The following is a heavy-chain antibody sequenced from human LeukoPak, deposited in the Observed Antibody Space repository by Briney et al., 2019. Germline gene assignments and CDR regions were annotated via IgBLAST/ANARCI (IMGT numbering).Heavy chain of an antibody. Sequence: ASVKVSCKASGYTFTSYGISWVRQAPGQGLEWMGWISAYNGNTNYAQKLQGRVTMTTDTSTSTAYMELSSLRSEDTAVYYCARAEMATTNWFDPWGQGTLVTVSS. CDR1: GYTFTSYG. V-gene: IGHV1-18*01. CDR3: ARAEMATTNWFDP. CDR2: ISAYNGNT. D-gene: IGHD5-24*01. J-gene: IGHJ5*02.